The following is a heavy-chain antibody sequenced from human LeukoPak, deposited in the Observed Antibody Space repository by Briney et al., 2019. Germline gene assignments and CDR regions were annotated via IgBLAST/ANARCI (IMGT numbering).Heavy chain of an antibody. CDR2: VYSGGST. CDR3: ARDLGWDNVTSFHF. CDR1: GFSARGNY. D-gene: IGHD2-15*01. V-gene: IGHV3-66*02. J-gene: IGHJ4*02. Sequence: GGSLRLSCEGSGFSARGNYMSWVRQTPGKGLEWVAVVYSGGSTNQADAVKGRFSVSRDNSKDTLYLQMNNLRPEDTGVYFCARDLGWDNVTSFHFWGLGTQVTVSS.